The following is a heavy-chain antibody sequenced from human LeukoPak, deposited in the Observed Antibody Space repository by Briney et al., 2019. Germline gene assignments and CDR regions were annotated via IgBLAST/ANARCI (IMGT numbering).Heavy chain of an antibody. D-gene: IGHD5-12*01. CDR1: GGTVSTYS. V-gene: IGHV1-69*13. J-gene: IGHJ4*02. CDR2: IIPVFGTP. Sequence: RASVKVSSKTYGGTVSTYSINWERQAPGQGLEWMGGIIPVFGTPNYAQTFQDRLIITADESTSTAYMELTSLTSEDTAVYYCAREEVATTYFDYWGQGTLVTVSS. CDR3: AREEVATTYFDY.